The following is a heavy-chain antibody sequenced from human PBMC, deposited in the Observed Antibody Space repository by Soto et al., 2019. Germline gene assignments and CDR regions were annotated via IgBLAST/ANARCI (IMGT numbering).Heavy chain of an antibody. CDR2: INHSGGT. D-gene: IGHD5-18*01. CDR1: CGSFSGYY. V-gene: IGHV4-34*01. J-gene: IGHJ5*02. CDR3: VKGIRAGADTGHWFDP. Sequence: SETLSLTCAVYCGSFSGYYWSWIRQPPGKGLEWIGEINHSGGTNYNPSLKSRVTISVDTSKNQFSLKLSSVTAADTAVYYCVKGIRAGADTGHWFDPWGQGTLVTVSS.